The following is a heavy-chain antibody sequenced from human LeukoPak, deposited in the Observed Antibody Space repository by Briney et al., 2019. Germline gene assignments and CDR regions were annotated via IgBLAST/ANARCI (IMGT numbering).Heavy chain of an antibody. V-gene: IGHV1-18*01. D-gene: IGHD3-3*01. J-gene: IGHJ4*02. CDR3: ARVLRYDFWSAYYFDY. CDR1: GYTFTSYG. Sequence: ASVKVSCKASGYTFTSYGISWVRQAPGQGLEWMAWISTYNGNTNYALKVQGRATMTTDTSTSTAYMELRSLRSDDTAVYYCARVLRYDFWSAYYFDYWGQGTLVTVSS. CDR2: ISTYNGNT.